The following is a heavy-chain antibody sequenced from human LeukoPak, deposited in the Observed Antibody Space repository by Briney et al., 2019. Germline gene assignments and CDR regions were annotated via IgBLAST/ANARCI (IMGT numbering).Heavy chain of an antibody. CDR3: TSSSPTSYSDY. Sequence: GGSLRLSCAASGFSVGSNYMNWVRQAPGKGLECVSVIFSRGSTYYADSVKGRFTISRHNSENTLYLQMNSLRVEDAAVYYCTSSSPTSYSDYWGQGTLVTVSS. CDR2: IFSRGST. J-gene: IGHJ4*02. CDR1: GFSVGSNY. D-gene: IGHD6-13*01. V-gene: IGHV3-53*04.